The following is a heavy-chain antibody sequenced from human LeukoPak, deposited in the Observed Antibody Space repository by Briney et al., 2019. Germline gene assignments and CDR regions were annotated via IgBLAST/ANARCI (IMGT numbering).Heavy chain of an antibody. J-gene: IGHJ4*02. CDR2: ISYNGTNK. Sequence: GGSLRLSCAASGFTFSPYAMHWVRQAPGKGLEWVAVISYNGTNKYYADSVKGRFTISRDNSKNTLYLQMNSLRAEDTALYYCAKDKTYYYGSGSYSYWGQGTLVTVSS. D-gene: IGHD3-10*01. CDR3: AKDKTYYYGSGSYSY. V-gene: IGHV3-30*04. CDR1: GFTFSPYA.